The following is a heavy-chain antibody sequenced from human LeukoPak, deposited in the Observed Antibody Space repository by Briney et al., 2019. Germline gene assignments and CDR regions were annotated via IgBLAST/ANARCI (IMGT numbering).Heavy chain of an antibody. D-gene: IGHD6-6*01. J-gene: IGHJ5*02. Sequence: GGSLRLSCAASGFTFSSYAMHWVRQAPGKGLEWVAVISYDGSNKYYADSVKGRFTISRDNSKNTLYLQMNSLRAEDTAVYYCARGIAARRGFDPWGQGTLVTVSS. V-gene: IGHV3-30*01. CDR3: ARGIAARRGFDP. CDR1: GFTFSSYA. CDR2: ISYDGSNK.